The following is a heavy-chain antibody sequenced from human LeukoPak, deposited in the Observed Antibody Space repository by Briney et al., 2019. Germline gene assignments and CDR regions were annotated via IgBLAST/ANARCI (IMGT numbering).Heavy chain of an antibody. V-gene: IGHV3-30*04. CDR1: GFTFSDYA. CDR3: ARDRAWNYFDY. CDR2: ISNDGSRK. Sequence: GGSLRLSCAASGFTFSDYAMHWVRQAPGKGLEWVAIISNDGSRKYYAHSVEGRFTISRDNSKNTLYLQMDSLRAEDTAVYYCARDRAWNYFDYWGQGTLVTVSS. D-gene: IGHD3-3*01. J-gene: IGHJ4*02.